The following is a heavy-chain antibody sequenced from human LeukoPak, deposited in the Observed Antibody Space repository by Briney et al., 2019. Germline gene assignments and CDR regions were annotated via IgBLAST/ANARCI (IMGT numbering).Heavy chain of an antibody. J-gene: IGHJ4*02. CDR1: GGSISSYY. CDR2: IYYSGST. Sequence: SETLSPTCTVSGGSISSYYWSWIRQPPGKGLEWIGYIYYSGSTNYNPSLKSRVTISVDTSKNQFSLKLSSVTAADTAVYYCARGSSWPYYFDYWGQGTLVTVSS. CDR3: ARGSSWPYYFDY. D-gene: IGHD6-13*01. V-gene: IGHV4-59*01.